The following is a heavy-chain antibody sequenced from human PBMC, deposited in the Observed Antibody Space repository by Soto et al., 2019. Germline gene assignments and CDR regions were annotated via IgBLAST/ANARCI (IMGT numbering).Heavy chain of an antibody. D-gene: IGHD6-25*01. V-gene: IGHV1-8*01. CDR1: GYTFTSYD. CDR2: MNPNSGNT. Sequence: GASVKVSCKASGYTFTSYDINWVRQATGQGLEWMGWMNPNSGNTGYAQKFQGRVTMTRNTSISTAYMELSGLRSEDTAVYYCARGRSSAGYYYYYYMDVWGKGTTVTVSS. J-gene: IGHJ6*03. CDR3: ARGRSSAGYYYYYYMDV.